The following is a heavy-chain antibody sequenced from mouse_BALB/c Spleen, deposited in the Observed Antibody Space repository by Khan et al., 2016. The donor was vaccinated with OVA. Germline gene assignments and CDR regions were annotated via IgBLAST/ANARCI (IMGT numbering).Heavy chain of an antibody. CDR3: IRSGYGSFAY. V-gene: IGHV1S81*02. CDR1: GYTFISYY. J-gene: IGHJ3*01. D-gene: IGHD2-2*01. Sequence: QVQLQQSGAELVKPGASAKLSCKASGYTFISYYMYWVKQRPGQGLEWIGEINPSDGDTNFNEKFKSKATLTVDKSSNTAYMQLSSLASEDSAVYYCIRSGYGSFAYWGQGTLVTVSA. CDR2: INPSDGDT.